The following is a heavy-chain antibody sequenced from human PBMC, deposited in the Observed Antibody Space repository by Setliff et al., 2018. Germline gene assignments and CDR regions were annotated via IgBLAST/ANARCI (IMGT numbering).Heavy chain of an antibody. Sequence: SVTLSLTCAVYGYSISNGFYWGWIRQSPVKGLEWIGSLFDGGSAYYSPSLKSRASISLDASKNQFALKLTSATAADTAVYYCARDPHYDPTYSLPGHAFDFWGQGIMVTVSS. CDR2: LFDGGSA. CDR3: ARDPHYDPTYSLPGHAFDF. D-gene: IGHD3-22*01. V-gene: IGHV4-38-2*02. CDR1: GYSISNGFY. J-gene: IGHJ3*01.